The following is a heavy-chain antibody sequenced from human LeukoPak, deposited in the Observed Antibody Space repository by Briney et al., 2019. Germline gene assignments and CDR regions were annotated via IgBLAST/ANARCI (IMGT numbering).Heavy chain of an antibody. J-gene: IGHJ4*02. Sequence: ASVKVPCKASGYTFTSYGINWVRQATGQGLEWMGWMNPNSGNTGYAQKFQGRVTMTRNTSISTAYMELSSLRSEDTAVYYCARPSYCSGGSCYPGVDYWGQGTLVTVSS. V-gene: IGHV1-8*01. D-gene: IGHD2-15*01. CDR1: GYTFTSYG. CDR3: ARPSYCSGGSCYPGVDY. CDR2: MNPNSGNT.